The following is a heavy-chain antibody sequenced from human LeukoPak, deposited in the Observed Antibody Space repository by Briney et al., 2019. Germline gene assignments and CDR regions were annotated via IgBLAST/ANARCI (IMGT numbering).Heavy chain of an antibody. CDR3: ASRYEGASYYYYGMDV. V-gene: IGHV3-23*01. D-gene: IGHD1-14*01. CDR2: ISGSGGST. CDR1: GFTFSSYA. J-gene: IGHJ6*02. Sequence: PGGSLRLSCAASGFTFSSYAMSWVRQAPGKGLEWVSAISGSGGSTYYADSVKGRFTISRDDSKNTLYLQMSSLRAEDTAVYYCASRYEGASYYYYGMDVWGQGTTVTVSS.